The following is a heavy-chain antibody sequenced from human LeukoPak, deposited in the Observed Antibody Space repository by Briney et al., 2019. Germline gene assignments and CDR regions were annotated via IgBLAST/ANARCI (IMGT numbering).Heavy chain of an antibody. J-gene: IGHJ6*02. D-gene: IGHD2-15*01. CDR2: IWYDGSNK. V-gene: IGHV3-33*01. CDR3: ARGGGYCSGGSCYPPDYYGMDA. Sequence: LRLSCAASGFTFSSYGMHWVRQAPGKGLEWVAVIWYDGSNKYYADSVKGRFTISRDNSKNTLYLQMNSLRAEDTAVYYCARGGGYCSGGSCYPPDYYGMDAWGQGTTVTVSS. CDR1: GFTFSSYG.